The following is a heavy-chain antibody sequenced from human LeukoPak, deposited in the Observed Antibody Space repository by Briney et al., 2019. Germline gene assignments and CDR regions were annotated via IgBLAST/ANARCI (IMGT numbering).Heavy chain of an antibody. J-gene: IGHJ4*02. Sequence: PGGSLRLSCAASGFTFSSYSMNWVRQAPGKGLVWVSRINSDGSSTSYADSVKGRFTISRDNAKNTLYLQMNSLRAEDTAVYYCAREDDYGDYGYWGQGTLVTVSS. CDR3: AREDDYGDYGY. CDR2: INSDGSST. CDR1: GFTFSSYS. V-gene: IGHV3-74*01. D-gene: IGHD4-17*01.